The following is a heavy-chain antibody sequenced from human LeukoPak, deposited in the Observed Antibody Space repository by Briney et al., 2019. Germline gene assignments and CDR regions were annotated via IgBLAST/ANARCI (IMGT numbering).Heavy chain of an antibody. D-gene: IGHD3-16*01. V-gene: IGHV4-59*01. J-gene: IGHJ5*02. Sequence: SETLSLTCAVSGGSINNFWSWIRQPPGKGLEWIGYISYSGSTNYNPSLKSRVTISVDTSKNQFSLKLNSVTTADTAVHYCARDNYGGVTKFDPWGQGALVTVSS. CDR3: ARDNYGGVTKFDP. CDR1: GGSINNF. CDR2: ISYSGST.